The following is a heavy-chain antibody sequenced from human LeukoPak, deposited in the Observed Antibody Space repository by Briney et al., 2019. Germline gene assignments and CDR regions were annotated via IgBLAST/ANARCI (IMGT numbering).Heavy chain of an antibody. CDR3: AKDQAAYDYVWGSYRMPYNWFDP. D-gene: IGHD3-16*02. J-gene: IGHJ5*02. Sequence: TGGSLRLSCAASGFTVSSNYMSWVRQAPGKGLEWVSVIYSGGSTYYADSVKGRFTISRDNSKNTLYLQMNSLRAEDTAVYYCAKDQAAYDYVWGSYRMPYNWFDPWGQGTLVTVSS. V-gene: IGHV3-53*01. CDR2: IYSGGST. CDR1: GFTVSSNY.